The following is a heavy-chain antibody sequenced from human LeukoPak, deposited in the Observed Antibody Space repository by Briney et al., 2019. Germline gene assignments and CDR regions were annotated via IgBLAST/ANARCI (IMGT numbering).Heavy chain of an antibody. CDR1: GGSISSYY. Sequence: SETLSLTCTVSGGSISSYYWSWIRQPPGKGLEWIGYIYYSGSTNYNSSLKSRVTISVDTSKNQFSLKLSSVTAADTAVYYCAKSSSSFGRYFDYWGQGTLVTVSS. D-gene: IGHD6-6*01. CDR2: IYYSGST. J-gene: IGHJ4*02. CDR3: AKSSSSFGRYFDY. V-gene: IGHV4-59*01.